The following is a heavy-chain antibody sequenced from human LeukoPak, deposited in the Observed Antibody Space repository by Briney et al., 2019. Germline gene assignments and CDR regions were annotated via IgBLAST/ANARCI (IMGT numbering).Heavy chain of an antibody. V-gene: IGHV1-2*02. D-gene: IGHD2-15*01. J-gene: IGHJ4*02. Sequence: ASVKVSCKASGYTFTGYSMHWVRQAPGQGLEWMGWINPNNGGTNYAQKFHGRVTMTGDESISTAYMDLSRLRSDDTAVYYRASGYCSAGTCYALDYRGQGTLVTVSS. CDR3: ASGYCSAGTCYALDY. CDR2: INPNNGGT. CDR1: GYTFTGYS.